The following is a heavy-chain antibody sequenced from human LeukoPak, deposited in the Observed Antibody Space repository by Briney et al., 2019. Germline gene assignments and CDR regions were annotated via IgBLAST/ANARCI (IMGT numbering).Heavy chain of an antibody. CDR2: INAGNGNT. CDR3: ARDGGATTDHNWFDP. V-gene: IGHV1-3*01. D-gene: IGHD1-26*01. Sequence: VASVKVSCKASGYTFTSYAMHWVRQAPGQRLEWMGWINAGNGNTKYSQKFQGRVTITRDTSASTAYMELSSLRSEDTAVYYCARDGGATTDHNWFDPWGQGTLVTVSS. CDR1: GYTFTSYA. J-gene: IGHJ5*02.